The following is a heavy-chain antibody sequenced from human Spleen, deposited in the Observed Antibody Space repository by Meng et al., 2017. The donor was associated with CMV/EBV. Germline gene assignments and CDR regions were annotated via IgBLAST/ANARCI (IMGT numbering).Heavy chain of an antibody. CDR2: INPSGGST. V-gene: IGHV1-46*01. D-gene: IGHD5-24*01. Sequence: ASVKVSCKASGYILTTYYMHWVRQAPGQGLEWMGVINPSGGSTNYAQKFQGRVTMTRDTSTSTVYMELSSLRSDDTAVYYCARMADGYNSGWGQGTLVTVSS. J-gene: IGHJ4*02. CDR1: GYILTTYY. CDR3: ARMADGYNSG.